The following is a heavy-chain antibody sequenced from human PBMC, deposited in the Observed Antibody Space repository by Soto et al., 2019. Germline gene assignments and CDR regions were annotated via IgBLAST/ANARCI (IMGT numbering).Heavy chain of an antibody. V-gene: IGHV1-3*05. CDR1: GYTFTSYA. D-gene: IGHD3-22*01. CDR3: ARGSGYYYWDDY. CDR2: INAGNGNT. Sequence: QVQLVQSGAEEKKPGASVKVSCKASGYTFTSYAMHWVRQAPGQRLEWMGWINAGNGNTKYSQKFQGRVTITRDTSASTADMGLSSLRSEDTAVYYCARGSGYYYWDDYWGQGTLVTVSS. J-gene: IGHJ4*02.